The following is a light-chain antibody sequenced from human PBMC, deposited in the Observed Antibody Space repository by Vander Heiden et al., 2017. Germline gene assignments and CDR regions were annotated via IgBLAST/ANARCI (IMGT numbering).Light chain of an antibody. Sequence: DIQMTQSLSTLSASVGDRVTITCRASQSMSTWLAWYQQKPGKAPKLLIYKASSLESGVPSRFSGSGSGTEFTLTISSLQPDDFATYYCQQYNSFSPWTFGQGTKVEIK. CDR2: KAS. CDR1: QSMSTW. CDR3: QQYNSFSPWT. V-gene: IGKV1-5*03. J-gene: IGKJ1*01.